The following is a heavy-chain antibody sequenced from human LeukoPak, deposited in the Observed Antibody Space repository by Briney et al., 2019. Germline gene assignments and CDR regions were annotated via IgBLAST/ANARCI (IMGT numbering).Heavy chain of an antibody. CDR2: IYYSGST. V-gene: IGHV4-39*01. J-gene: IGHJ4*02. D-gene: IGHD6-13*01. Sequence: PSETLSLTCTVSGGSISSSSYYWGWIRQPPGKGLEWIGSIYYSGSTYYNPSLKSRVTISVDTSKNQFSLKLSSVTAADTAVYYCARSLFRQQVGPFDYWGQGTLVTVSS. CDR1: GGSISSSSYY. CDR3: ARSLFRQQVGPFDY.